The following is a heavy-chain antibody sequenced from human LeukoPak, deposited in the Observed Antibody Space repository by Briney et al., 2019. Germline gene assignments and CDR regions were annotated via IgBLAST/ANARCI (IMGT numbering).Heavy chain of an antibody. CDR1: GFTVRSNY. D-gene: IGHD5-24*01. CDR3: ARDLLEHEMAA. Sequence: PGGSLRLSCGASGFTVRSNYMSGVRQAPERGLEWVSDICSSGKTYYADSVRGRFTISRDNSKNTLFLKMNSLRVEDTAVYYCARDLLEHEMAAWGLGTLVTVSS. J-gene: IGHJ5*02. V-gene: IGHV3-53*01. CDR2: ICSSGKT.